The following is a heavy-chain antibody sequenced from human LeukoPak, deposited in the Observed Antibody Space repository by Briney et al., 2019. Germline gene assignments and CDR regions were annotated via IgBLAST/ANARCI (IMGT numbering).Heavy chain of an antibody. Sequence: SETLSLTCTVSGGSISSYYWSWIRQPPGKGLEWIGYIYYSGSTNYNPSLKSRVTISVDTSKNQFSLKLSSVTAADTAVYYCARGTRPVPFDYWGQGTLVTVSS. CDR3: ARGTRPVPFDY. V-gene: IGHV4-59*01. D-gene: IGHD1-14*01. CDR2: IYYSGST. CDR1: GGSISSYY. J-gene: IGHJ4*02.